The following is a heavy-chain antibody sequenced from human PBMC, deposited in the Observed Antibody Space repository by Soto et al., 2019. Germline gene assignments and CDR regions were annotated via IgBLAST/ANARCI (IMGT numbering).Heavy chain of an antibody. J-gene: IGHJ4*02. V-gene: IGHV3-23*01. CDR3: APRHYGGNAA. D-gene: IGHD4-17*01. CDR1: GFTFSSYA. CDR2: ISGSGGST. Sequence: EVQLLESGGGLVQPGGSLILSCAASGFTFSSYAMSWVRQAPGKGLEWVSAISGSGGSTYYAYSVKGRFTISRDNSKNTRYMQMNSLRAEDTAVYYCAPRHYGGNAAWGQGTLVTVSS.